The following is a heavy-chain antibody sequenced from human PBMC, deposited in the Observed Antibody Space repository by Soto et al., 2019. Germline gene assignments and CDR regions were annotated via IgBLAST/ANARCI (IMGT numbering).Heavy chain of an antibody. Sequence: GGSLRLSCSTSGFTFGDYGMTWFRQAPGKGLEWVGLIRSKSYGKTTEYAASATDRFTISRDDSKRIAYLQMNSLKADDTAVYYCTRERWDYGGPQWYFDLWGRGTLVTVSS. CDR3: TRERWDYGGPQWYFDL. V-gene: IGHV3-49*03. J-gene: IGHJ2*01. D-gene: IGHD4-17*01. CDR1: GFTFGDYG. CDR2: IRSKSYGKTT.